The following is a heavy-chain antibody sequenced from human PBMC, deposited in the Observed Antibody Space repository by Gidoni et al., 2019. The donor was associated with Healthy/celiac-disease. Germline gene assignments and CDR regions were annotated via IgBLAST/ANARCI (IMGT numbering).Heavy chain of an antibody. CDR3: ALSGPDCGGDCYSYYFDY. D-gene: IGHD2-21*02. CDR2: INPSGGST. Sequence: QVQLVQSGAEVKKPGASVKVSCKASGYTFTSYHMHWVRQAPGQGLEWMGIINPSGGSTSYAQKFQGRVTMTRDTSTSTVYMELSSLRSEDTAVYYCALSGPDCGGDCYSYYFDYWGQGTLVTVSS. V-gene: IGHV1-46*01. CDR1: GYTFTSYH. J-gene: IGHJ4*02.